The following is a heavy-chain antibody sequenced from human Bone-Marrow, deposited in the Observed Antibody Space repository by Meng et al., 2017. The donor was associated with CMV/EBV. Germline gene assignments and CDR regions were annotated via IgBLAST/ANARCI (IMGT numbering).Heavy chain of an antibody. CDR3: VRWTYGSGSYNVFDY. CDR2: ISWNGGGT. Sequence: SGFTFDDYGMSWVRQAPGKGLEWVSAISWNGGGTDYGDPVKGRITISRDNAKNSLYLEMNSLRAEDTALYYCVRWTYGSGSYNVFDYWGQGILVTVSS. V-gene: IGHV3-20*03. CDR1: GFTFDDYG. D-gene: IGHD3-10*01. J-gene: IGHJ4*02.